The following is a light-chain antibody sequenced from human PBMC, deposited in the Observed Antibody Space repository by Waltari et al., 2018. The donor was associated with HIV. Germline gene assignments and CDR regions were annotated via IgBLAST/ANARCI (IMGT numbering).Light chain of an antibody. CDR3: QALDSNTVV. V-gene: IGLV3-1*01. J-gene: IGLJ3*02. Sequence: SYELTQPPSLSVSPGQTATITCSGYKLGDKFVSWYQQKPGQSPFLVIFQDTKRPSGIPERFSGASSGNTATLTIRGTQAMDEADYCCQALDSNTVVFGGGTKLAVL. CDR1: KLGDKF. CDR2: QDT.